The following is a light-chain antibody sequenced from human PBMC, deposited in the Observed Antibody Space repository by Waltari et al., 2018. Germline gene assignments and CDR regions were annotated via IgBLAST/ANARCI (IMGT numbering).Light chain of an antibody. J-gene: IGKJ4*01. CDR2: DAS. Sequence: EIVLTQSPATLSLSPGERATLSCRASQSVSNFLAWYQQKPGQAPRLLIYDASRRAAGIPARFSGSGSGTDFTLTISRLEPEDFAVFYCQQRTNWPLTFGGGTKVEIK. CDR1: QSVSNF. CDR3: QQRTNWPLT. V-gene: IGKV3-11*01.